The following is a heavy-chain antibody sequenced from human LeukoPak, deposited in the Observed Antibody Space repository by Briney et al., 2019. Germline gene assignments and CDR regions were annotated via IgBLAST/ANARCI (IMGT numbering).Heavy chain of an antibody. CDR3: ARDWITMVRGVTDY. Sequence: GASVKVSCKASGYTFTGYYMHWVRQAPGQGLEWMGWINPNSGGTNYAQKFQGRVTMTRDTSISTAYMELSRLRSDDTAVYYCARDWITMVRGVTDYWGQGTLVTVSS. V-gene: IGHV1-2*02. D-gene: IGHD3-10*01. J-gene: IGHJ4*02. CDR2: INPNSGGT. CDR1: GYTFTGYY.